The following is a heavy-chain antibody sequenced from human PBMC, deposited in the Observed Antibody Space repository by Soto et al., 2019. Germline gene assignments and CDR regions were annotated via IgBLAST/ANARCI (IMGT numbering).Heavy chain of an antibody. V-gene: IGHV3-74*01. CDR2: INSDGSST. D-gene: IGHD6-19*01. CDR3: ARSPGGVSYSSGWVDI. J-gene: IGHJ3*02. CDR1: GFTFSSYW. Sequence: GGSLRLSCAASGFTFSSYWMHWVRQAPGKGLVWVSRINSDGSSTSYADSVKGRFTISRDNARNTLYLQMNSLRAEDTAVYYCARSPGGVSYSSGWVDIWGQGTMVTVSS.